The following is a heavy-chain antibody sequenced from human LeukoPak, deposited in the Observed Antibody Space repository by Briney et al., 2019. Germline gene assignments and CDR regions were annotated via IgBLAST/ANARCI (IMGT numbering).Heavy chain of an antibody. CDR3: AKEPRSGSYDAFDI. Sequence: PGGSLRLSCAASVFTFSSYAMSWVRRAPGKGLQWVSAISGSGGSTYYADSVKGRFPISRDNSKNTLYLQMISLRAEDTAVYYCAKEPRSGSYDAFDIWGQGTMVTVSS. CDR2: ISGSGGST. V-gene: IGHV3-23*01. D-gene: IGHD1-26*01. J-gene: IGHJ3*02. CDR1: VFTFSSYA.